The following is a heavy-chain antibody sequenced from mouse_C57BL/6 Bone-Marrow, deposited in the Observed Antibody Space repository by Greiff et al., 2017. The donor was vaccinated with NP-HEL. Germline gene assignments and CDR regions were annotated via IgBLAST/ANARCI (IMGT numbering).Heavy chain of an antibody. CDR2: IDPSDSYT. CDR3: ARRDITTVVDSYWYFDV. Sequence: QVHVKQPGAELVMPGASVKLSCKASGYTFTSYWMHWVKQRPGQGLEWIGEIDPSDSYTNYNQKFKGKSTLTVDKSSSTAYMQLSSLTSEDSAVYYCARRDITTVVDSYWYFDVWGTGTTVTVSS. D-gene: IGHD1-1*01. J-gene: IGHJ1*03. CDR1: GYTFTSYW. V-gene: IGHV1-69*01.